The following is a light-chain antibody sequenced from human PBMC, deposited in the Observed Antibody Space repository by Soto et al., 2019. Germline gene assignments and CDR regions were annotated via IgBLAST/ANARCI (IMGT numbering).Light chain of an antibody. CDR2: SAS. V-gene: IGKV1-39*01. J-gene: IGKJ4*01. CDR1: QSISPY. Sequence: DIQMTQSPPSLSASVGDRITITCRASQSISPYLNWYQQKPGKAPQLLIYSASTLQSGVPSRFSGSGSGTDFALTITSLQPEDLAXXYCXQSYSSPPTFGGGTKVEIK. CDR3: XQSYSSPPT.